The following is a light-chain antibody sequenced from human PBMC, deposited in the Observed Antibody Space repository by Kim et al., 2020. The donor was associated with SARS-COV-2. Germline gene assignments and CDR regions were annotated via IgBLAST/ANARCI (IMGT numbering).Light chain of an antibody. Sequence: QLVLTQSPSASASLGASVKLTCTLSSGHSSNPIAWHQQQAEKGPRYLMTLNSDGSHSKGDGIPDRFSGSRSGAERYLTISGLQSDDEADYYCQTWGTGIWVFGGGTTLTVL. CDR2: LNSDGSH. CDR1: SGHSSNP. V-gene: IGLV4-69*01. J-gene: IGLJ3*02. CDR3: QTWGTGIWV.